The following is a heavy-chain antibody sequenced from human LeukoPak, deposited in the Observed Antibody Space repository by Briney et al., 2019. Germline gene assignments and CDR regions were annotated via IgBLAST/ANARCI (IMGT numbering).Heavy chain of an antibody. CDR1: GYTFTSYD. J-gene: IGHJ4*02. V-gene: IGHV1-8*01. CDR3: ARGDSIWNDYCFDY. D-gene: IGHD1-1*01. Sequence: GASVKVSCKASGYTFTSYDINWVRQATGQGLEWMGWMNPNSGNTGYAQKFQGRVTMTRNTSISTAYMELSSLRSEDTAVYYCARGDSIWNDYCFDYWGQGTLVTVSS. CDR2: MNPNSGNT.